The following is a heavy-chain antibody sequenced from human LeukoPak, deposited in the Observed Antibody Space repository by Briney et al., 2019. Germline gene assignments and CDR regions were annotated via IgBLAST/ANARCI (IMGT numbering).Heavy chain of an antibody. CDR3: ARSSGRILYWASLDY. J-gene: IGHJ4*02. D-gene: IGHD2-8*02. Sequence: ASVKVSCKASGFTFSSYGISWVRQAPGQGLEWMGGIIPIFGTANYAQKFQGRVTITTDESTSTAYMELSSLRSEDTAVYYCARSSGRILYWASLDYWGQGTLVTVSS. CDR1: GFTFSSYG. V-gene: IGHV1-69*05. CDR2: IIPIFGTA.